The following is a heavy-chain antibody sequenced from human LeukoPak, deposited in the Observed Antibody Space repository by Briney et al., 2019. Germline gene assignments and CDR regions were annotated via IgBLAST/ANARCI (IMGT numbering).Heavy chain of an antibody. Sequence: GASVKVSCKASGYTFTSYGISWVRQAPGQGLEWMGWISAYNGNTNYAQKLQGRVTMTTDTSTSTAYMELRSLRSDDTAVFYCARLDIRYNWNYVGIDSGYWGQGTLVTVSS. J-gene: IGHJ4*02. CDR3: ARLDIRYNWNYVGIDSGY. D-gene: IGHD1-7*01. CDR2: ISAYNGNT. CDR1: GYTFTSYG. V-gene: IGHV1-18*01.